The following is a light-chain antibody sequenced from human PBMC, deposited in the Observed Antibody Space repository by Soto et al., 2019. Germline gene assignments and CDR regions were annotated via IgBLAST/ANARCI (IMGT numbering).Light chain of an antibody. V-gene: IGLV2-14*01. Sequence: QSALTQPASVSGSPGQSITISCTGTSSDVGGYNYVSWYQQHPGKAPKLMIYDVSNRPPGVSNRFSGSKSGNTASLTISGLQAEDEADYYCSSYTSSGVVFGGGTKLTVL. J-gene: IGLJ2*01. CDR3: SSYTSSGVV. CDR1: SSDVGGYNY. CDR2: DVS.